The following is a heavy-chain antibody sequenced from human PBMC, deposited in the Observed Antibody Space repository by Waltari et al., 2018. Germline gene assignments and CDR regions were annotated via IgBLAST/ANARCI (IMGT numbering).Heavy chain of an antibody. D-gene: IGHD3-10*01. V-gene: IGHV3-53*02. Sequence: EVQLVETGGGLIQPGGSLRLSCAASGFTVSSNYMSWVRQAPGKGLEWVSVIYSGGSTYYADSVKGRFPISRDNSKNTLYLQMNSLRAEDTAVYYCARERAGGHYFDYWGQGTLVTVSS. CDR1: GFTVSSNY. J-gene: IGHJ4*02. CDR2: IYSGGST. CDR3: ARERAGGHYFDY.